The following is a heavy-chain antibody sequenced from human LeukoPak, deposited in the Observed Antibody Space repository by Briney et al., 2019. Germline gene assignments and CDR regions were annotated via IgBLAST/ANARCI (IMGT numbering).Heavy chain of an antibody. CDR3: AKVTVCFGCYFDY. Sequence: TGGSLRLPCVASGYTFSSHGMTWVRQAPGKGLEWVSNINGPGDNPYYSETVKGRFTISRDNSKNTVYLQMNSLRAEDTAIYYCAKVTVCFGCYFDYWGQGILVTVSS. D-gene: IGHD3-10*02. CDR1: GYTFSSHG. V-gene: IGHV3-23*01. J-gene: IGHJ4*02. CDR2: INGPGDNP.